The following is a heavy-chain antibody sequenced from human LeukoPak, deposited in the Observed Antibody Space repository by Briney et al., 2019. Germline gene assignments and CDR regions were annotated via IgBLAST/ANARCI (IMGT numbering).Heavy chain of an antibody. J-gene: IGHJ4*02. D-gene: IGHD1-14*01. CDR2: ISYDGSNK. CDR3: AKDTPPGGY. Sequence: GGSLRLSCAASRFTFSSYAMHWVRQAPGKGLEWVAVISYDGSNKYYADSVKGRFTISRDNSKNTLYLQMNSLRAEDTAVYYCAKDTPPGGYWGQETLVTVSS. V-gene: IGHV3-30-3*01. CDR1: RFTFSSYA.